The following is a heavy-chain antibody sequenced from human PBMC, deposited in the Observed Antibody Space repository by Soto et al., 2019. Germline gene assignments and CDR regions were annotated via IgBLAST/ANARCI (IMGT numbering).Heavy chain of an antibody. J-gene: IGHJ5*02. CDR3: AKTTGLRYWDDGGFDP. D-gene: IGHD3-9*01. CDR1: GGSISSSSYY. Sequence: WETLSLTCTVSGGSISSSSYYWGWIRQPPGKGLEWIGSIYYSGSTYYNPSLKSRVTISVDTSKNQFSLKLSSVTAADTAVYYCAKTTGLRYWDDGGFDPWGQGTLVTVSS. CDR2: IYYSGST. V-gene: IGHV4-39*01.